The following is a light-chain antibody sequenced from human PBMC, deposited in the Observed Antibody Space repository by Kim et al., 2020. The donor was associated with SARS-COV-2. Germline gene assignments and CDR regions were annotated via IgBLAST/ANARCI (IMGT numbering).Light chain of an antibody. J-gene: IGLJ3*02. V-gene: IGLV1-44*01. CDR3: AAWDDSLNGWV. Sequence: GQRVTISCSGSSSNIGSNTVNWYQHLPGTAPKLRIYSNNQRPSGVPDRFSGSKSGTSASLAISGLQSEDEADYYCAAWDDSLNGWVFGGGTQLTVL. CDR2: SNN. CDR1: SSNIGSNT.